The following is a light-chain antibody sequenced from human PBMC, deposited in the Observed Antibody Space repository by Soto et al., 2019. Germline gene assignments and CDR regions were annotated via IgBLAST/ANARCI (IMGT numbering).Light chain of an antibody. Sequence: DIQMTQSPSTLSGSVGDRVTITCRASQSVSNWLAWYQQKPGKAPKLLIYDASSLESGVQSRFSGSGSGTEFTLTIRSLQPDDFATYYCKQYNSYPLTFGGGTKVDIK. J-gene: IGKJ4*01. CDR1: QSVSNW. CDR2: DAS. V-gene: IGKV1-5*01. CDR3: KQYNSYPLT.